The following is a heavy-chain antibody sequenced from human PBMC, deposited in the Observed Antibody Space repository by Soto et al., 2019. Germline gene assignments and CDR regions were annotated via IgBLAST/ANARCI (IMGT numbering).Heavy chain of an antibody. CDR2: INHSGST. J-gene: IGHJ4*02. Sequence: QVQLQQWGAGLLKPSETLSLTCAVYGGSFSGYYWSWVRQPPGKGPEWIGEINHSGSTNYNPSLKSRVTISVDTSKNQFSLKLSSVTAAETSVYYCARTSRFVSWGQGTLVTVSS. CDR3: ARTSRFVS. V-gene: IGHV4-34*01. D-gene: IGHD6-6*01. CDR1: GGSFSGYY.